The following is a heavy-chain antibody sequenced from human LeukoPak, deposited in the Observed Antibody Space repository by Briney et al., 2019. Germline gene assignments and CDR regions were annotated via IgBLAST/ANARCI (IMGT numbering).Heavy chain of an antibody. CDR2: VKQDGSEK. CDR3: ARDGLDIVTETPVWYFDL. CDR1: GFTFSNYW. J-gene: IGHJ2*01. V-gene: IGHV3-7*03. D-gene: IGHD5-12*01. Sequence: QAGGSLRLSCAASGFTFSNYWMSWVRQAPGKGLEWVANVKQDGSEKYYLDSVKGRFTIYRDNAKTSLYLQMNSLRAEDTAVYYCARDGLDIVTETPVWYFDLWGRGTLVTVSS.